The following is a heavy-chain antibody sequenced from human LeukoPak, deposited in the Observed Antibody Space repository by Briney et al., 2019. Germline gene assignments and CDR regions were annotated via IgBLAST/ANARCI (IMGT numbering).Heavy chain of an antibody. CDR1: GFTFSSYG. V-gene: IGHV3-33*01. CDR2: IWYDGSNK. Sequence: PGRSLRLSCAASGFTFSSYGMHWVRQAPGKGLEWVAVIWYDGSNKYYADSVKGRFTISRGNSKNTLYLQMNSLRAEDTAVYYCARSGVLLWFGELSPPDYWGQGTLVTVSS. J-gene: IGHJ4*02. D-gene: IGHD3-10*01. CDR3: ARSGVLLWFGELSPPDY.